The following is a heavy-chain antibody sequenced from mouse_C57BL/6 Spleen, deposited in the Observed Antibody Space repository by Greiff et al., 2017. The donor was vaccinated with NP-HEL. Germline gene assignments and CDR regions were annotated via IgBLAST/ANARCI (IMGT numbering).Heavy chain of an antibody. Sequence: QVQLQQPGAELVKPGASVKLSCKASGYTFTSYWMHWVKQRPGQGLEWIGMIHPNSGSTNYNEKFKSKATLTVDKSSSTAYMQLSSLTSGDSAVYYCARGGDYGYFDYWGQGTTLTVSS. CDR1: GYTFTSYW. CDR2: IHPNSGST. D-gene: IGHD2-4*01. CDR3: ARGGDYGYFDY. J-gene: IGHJ2*01. V-gene: IGHV1-64*01.